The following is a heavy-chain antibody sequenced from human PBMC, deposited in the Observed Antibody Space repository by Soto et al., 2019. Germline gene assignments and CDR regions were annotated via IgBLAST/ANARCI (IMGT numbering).Heavy chain of an antibody. CDR3: VRDVFGVGIDY. CDR2: IDSAGSST. D-gene: IGHD3-3*01. CDR1: GFTFSSYW. Sequence: EVQLVESGGGLVQPGGSLRLSCAASGFTFSSYWMHWVRQTPEKGLVWVSHIDSAGSSTTYADSVKGRFTISRDNAKNTLYLEMNRLRAEDTAVYYCVRDVFGVGIDYCGLGTLVTVSS. J-gene: IGHJ4*02. V-gene: IGHV3-74*01.